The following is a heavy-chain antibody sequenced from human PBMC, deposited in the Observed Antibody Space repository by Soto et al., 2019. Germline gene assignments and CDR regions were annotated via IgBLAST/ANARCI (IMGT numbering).Heavy chain of an antibody. V-gene: IGHV3-7*01. J-gene: IGHJ4*02. CDR1: GFTFSSYW. CDR3: ARTGDGHHDFLDY. D-gene: IGHD1-1*01. CDR2: IKQDGNED. Sequence: VHLEESGGGLVQPGGSLRLSCAASGFTFSSYWMNWVRQAPGKGLEWVANIKQDGNEDNLLDSVKGRFTISRDNAKKSLFLQMNSLRVDVTAVYYCARTGDGHHDFLDYWGQGALVSVSS.